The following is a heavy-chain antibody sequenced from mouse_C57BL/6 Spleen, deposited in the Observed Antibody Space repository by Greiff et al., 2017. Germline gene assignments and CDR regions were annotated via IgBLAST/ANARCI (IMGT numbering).Heavy chain of an antibody. CDR2: IYPGDGDT. Sequence: QVHVKQSGAELVKPGASVKISCKASGYAFSSYWMNWVKQRPGKGLEWIGQIYPGDGDTNYNEKFKGKATFTADTSSNTAYMQLSSLTTEDSAIYYGARGLPIYAMDYWGQGTSVTVSS. J-gene: IGHJ4*01. CDR3: ARGLPIYAMDY. D-gene: IGHD2-1*01. CDR1: GYAFSSYW. V-gene: IGHV1-80*01.